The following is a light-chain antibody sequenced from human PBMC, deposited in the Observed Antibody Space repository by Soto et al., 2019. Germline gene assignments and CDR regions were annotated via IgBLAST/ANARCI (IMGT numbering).Light chain of an antibody. CDR1: QSISSY. CDR2: TTS. Sequence: IQMTQSTSSLSAYVGDRVTITCRASQSISSYLNWYQQKPGKAPNLLIYTTSSLESGVPSRFSGSGSGTDFTLTISGLEPEDFAVYYCQQYGSSPRTTFAQGTKV. V-gene: IGKV1-39*01. CDR3: QQYGSSPRTT. J-gene: IGKJ1*01.